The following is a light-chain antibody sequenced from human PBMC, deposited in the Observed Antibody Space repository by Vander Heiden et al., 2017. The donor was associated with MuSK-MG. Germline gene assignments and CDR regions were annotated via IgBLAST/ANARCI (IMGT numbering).Light chain of an antibody. CDR1: KLGDKY. CDR3: QAWDSSTFYV. V-gene: IGLV3-1*01. J-gene: IGLJ1*01. CDR2: QDS. Sequence: SYELTQLPSVSVSPGQTASITCSGDKLGDKYACWYQQKPGQSPVLVIYQDSKRPSGIPERFSGSNSGNTATLTISGTQAMDEADYYCQAWDSSTFYVFGTGTKVTGL.